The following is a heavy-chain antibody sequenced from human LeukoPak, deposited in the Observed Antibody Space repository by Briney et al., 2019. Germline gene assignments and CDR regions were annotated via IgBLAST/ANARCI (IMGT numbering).Heavy chain of an antibody. Sequence: GGSLRLSCAASGFTFSSYGMHWVRQAPGKGLEWVAVISYDGSNKYYADSVKGRFTISRDNSKNTLYLQMNSLRAEDTAVYYCAKKMSITAASQVDYWGQGTLVTVSS. J-gene: IGHJ4*02. CDR2: ISYDGSNK. V-gene: IGHV3-30*18. D-gene: IGHD1-20*01. CDR3: AKKMSITAASQVDY. CDR1: GFTFSSYG.